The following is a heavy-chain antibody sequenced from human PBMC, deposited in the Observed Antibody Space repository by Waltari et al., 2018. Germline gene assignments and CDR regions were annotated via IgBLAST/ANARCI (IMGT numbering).Heavy chain of an antibody. CDR1: GGSISSSSYY. CDR3: ARFSKSANWIDP. D-gene: IGHD3-3*02. CDR2: ISYSGST. V-gene: IGHV4-39*01. Sequence: QLQLPESGPGLVKPSETLSLTCTVSGGSISSSSYYWGWIRQPPGKGLEWIGSISYSGSTYYNTSLMSRVTISVDTSKNQFSLKLTSVIAAETAVFYCARFSKSANWIDPWGQGTLVTVSS. J-gene: IGHJ5*02.